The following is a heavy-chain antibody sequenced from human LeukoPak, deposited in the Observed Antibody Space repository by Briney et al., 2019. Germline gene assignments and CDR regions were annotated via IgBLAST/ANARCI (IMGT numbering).Heavy chain of an antibody. CDR2: IIPIFGTA. CDR1: GGTFTSYA. D-gene: IGHD1-20*01. V-gene: IGHV1-69*06. CDR3: ARGSGITGTLSWFDP. Sequence: GASVKVSCKASGGTFTSYAISWVRQAPGHGLEWMGGIIPIFGTANYAQKFQGRVTITADKSTSTAYMELSSLRSEDTAVYYCARGSGITGTLSWFDPWGQGTLVTVSS. J-gene: IGHJ5*02.